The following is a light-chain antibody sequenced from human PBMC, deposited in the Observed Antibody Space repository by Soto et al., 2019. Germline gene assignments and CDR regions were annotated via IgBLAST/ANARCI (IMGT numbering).Light chain of an antibody. J-gene: IGKJ1*01. CDR3: QQYNSLWT. CDR2: KAS. CDR1: QSISSW. V-gene: IGKV1-5*03. Sequence: DIQMTQSPSTLSASVGDRVTITCRASQSISSWLAWYQQKPGTAPKLLIYKASTLETGVPSRFSGSGSGTEFTLTINSLEPEDFATYYCQQYNSLWTFGQGTKVDFK.